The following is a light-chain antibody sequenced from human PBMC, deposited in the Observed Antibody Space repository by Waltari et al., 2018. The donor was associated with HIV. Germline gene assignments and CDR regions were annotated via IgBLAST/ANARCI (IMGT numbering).Light chain of an antibody. CDR1: NLGSKS. V-gene: IGLV3-21*02. CDR3: RVWDSSSNHVV. CDR2: DDI. J-gene: IGLJ2*01. Sequence: SYVLTQPPSVSVAPGQTARITCGGYNLGSKSVHGYHQKAGQAPVLVVYDDIDRPGGIHGRFSGSNSGTTATLIISSAEAGEDAAYYCRVWDSSSNHVVFGGGTKLTVL.